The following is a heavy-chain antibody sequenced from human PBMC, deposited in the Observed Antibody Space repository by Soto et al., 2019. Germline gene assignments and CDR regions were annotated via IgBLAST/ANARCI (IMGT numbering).Heavy chain of an antibody. J-gene: IGHJ4*02. CDR3: ARQRRGTWYYFDH. Sequence: ASVKVSCKTSGYTFATCDINWVRQTPGQGLEWMGWINPNADKTGFAQNFQGRVTLTRDTSINTVFMELHNLRSEDTAVYYCARQRRGTWYYFDHWGQGTLVTVSS. D-gene: IGHD3-16*01. CDR1: GYTFATCD. CDR2: INPNADKT. V-gene: IGHV1-8*01.